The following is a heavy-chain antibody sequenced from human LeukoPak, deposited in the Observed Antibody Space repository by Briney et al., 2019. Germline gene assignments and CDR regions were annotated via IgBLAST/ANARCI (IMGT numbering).Heavy chain of an antibody. CDR1: GGSFSGYY. V-gene: IGHV4-34*01. CDR2: INHSGST. Sequence: SETLSLTCAVYGGSFSGYYWSWIRQPPGKGLEWIGEINHSGSTNYNPSLKSRVTISVDTSKNQFSLKLSSVTAEDTAVYYCARGLVEMATIRHFDYWGQGTLVTVSS. J-gene: IGHJ4*02. D-gene: IGHD5-24*01. CDR3: ARGLVEMATIRHFDY.